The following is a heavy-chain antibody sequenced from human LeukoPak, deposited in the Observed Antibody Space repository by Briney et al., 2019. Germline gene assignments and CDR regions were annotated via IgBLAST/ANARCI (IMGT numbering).Heavy chain of an antibody. CDR1: GFTFSSYS. CDR3: ARGPYCSSTSCYMVSGYYYMDV. V-gene: IGHV3-21*01. J-gene: IGHJ6*03. Sequence: PGGSLRLSCPPSGFTFSSYSMNWVRQAPGKGLEWVSYISSSSRYIYYADSVKGRFTISRDNAKNSLYLQMNGLRAEDTAVYYCARGPYCSSTSCYMVSGYYYMDVWGKGTTVTVSS. CDR2: ISSSSRYI. D-gene: IGHD2-2*02.